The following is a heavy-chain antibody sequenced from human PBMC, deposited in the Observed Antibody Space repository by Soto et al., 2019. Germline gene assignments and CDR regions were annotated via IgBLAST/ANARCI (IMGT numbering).Heavy chain of an antibody. CDR1: GYSFTTYW. CDR3: ARVDSSTVYYYDS. D-gene: IGHD6-6*01. J-gene: IGHJ4*02. Sequence: GESLKISCKTSGYSFTTYWIVWVRQVPGKGLEWMGIIYPDDSDTRYSPSFKGQVTISVDKSINTAYLQWSSLKASDTAMYYCARVDSSTVYYYDSWGQGTLVTVSS. CDR2: IYPDDSDT. V-gene: IGHV5-51*01.